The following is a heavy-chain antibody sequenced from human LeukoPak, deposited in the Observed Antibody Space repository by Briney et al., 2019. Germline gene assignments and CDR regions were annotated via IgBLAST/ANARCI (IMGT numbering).Heavy chain of an antibody. D-gene: IGHD2-2*02. V-gene: IGHV3-74*01. Sequence: GGSLRLSCAASGFRFSVYWMHWVRHAPGKGLLWVSRINSNGSVTSFADSVKGRFTISRDNAKNTVYLQMNSLTVEDAAVYFCARSSHYTIPFDSWGQGKLVTVSS. J-gene: IGHJ5*01. CDR1: GFRFSVYW. CDR3: ARSSHYTIPFDS. CDR2: INSNGSVT.